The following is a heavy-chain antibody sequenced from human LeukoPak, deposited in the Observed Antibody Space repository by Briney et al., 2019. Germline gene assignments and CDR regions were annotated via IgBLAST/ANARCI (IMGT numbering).Heavy chain of an antibody. CDR1: GYTFTNYG. D-gene: IGHD3-22*01. Sequence: ASVKVSCKASGYTFTNYGISWVRQAPGQGLEWMGWISGYNGNTNYAQKFQGRVTITADESTSTAYMELSSLRSEDTAVYYCARTQRPDYYDSSGPIDYWGQGTLVTVSS. V-gene: IGHV1-18*01. J-gene: IGHJ4*02. CDR2: ISGYNGNT. CDR3: ARTQRPDYYDSSGPIDY.